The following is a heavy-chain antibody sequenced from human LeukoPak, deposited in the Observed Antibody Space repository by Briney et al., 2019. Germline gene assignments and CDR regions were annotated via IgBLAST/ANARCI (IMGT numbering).Heavy chain of an antibody. D-gene: IGHD1-26*01. CDR3: ARGRPVTGSFYFDY. V-gene: IGHV4-61*01. Sequence: SETLSLTCTVSGGSVSSGSYYWSWIRQPPGKGLEWIGYIYYSGSTNYNPSLKSRVTISVDTSKNQFSLKLSSVTAADTAVYYCARGRPVTGSFYFDYWGQGTLVTVSS. CDR2: IYYSGST. J-gene: IGHJ4*02. CDR1: GGSVSSGSYY.